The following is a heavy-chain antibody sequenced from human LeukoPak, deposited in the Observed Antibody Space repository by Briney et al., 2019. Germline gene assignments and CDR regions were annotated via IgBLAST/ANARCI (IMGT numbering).Heavy chain of an antibody. J-gene: IGHJ4*02. Sequence: GSSVKVSCKASGGTFSSYAISWVRQAPGQGLEWMGRIIPIFGTANYAQKFQGKATITTDESTSTAYMELSRLRSEDTAVYYCARTYGDNSFNYWGQGTLVTVSS. CDR2: IIPIFGTA. D-gene: IGHD4-23*01. V-gene: IGHV1-69*05. CDR1: GGTFSSYA. CDR3: ARTYGDNSFNY.